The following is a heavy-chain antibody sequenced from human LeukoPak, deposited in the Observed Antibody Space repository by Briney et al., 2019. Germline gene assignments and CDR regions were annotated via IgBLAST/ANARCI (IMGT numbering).Heavy chain of an antibody. CDR3: ARMTSSGWYFDY. V-gene: IGHV1-18*01. J-gene: IGHJ4*02. Sequence: ASVKVSCKASGYTFTSYGISWVRQAPGQGLEWMGWISAYNGNTNYAQKLQGRVTMTTDTSTSTAYMELSSLRSEDTAVYYCARMTSSGWYFDYWGQGTLVTVSS. CDR2: ISAYNGNT. CDR1: GYTFTSYG. D-gene: IGHD6-19*01.